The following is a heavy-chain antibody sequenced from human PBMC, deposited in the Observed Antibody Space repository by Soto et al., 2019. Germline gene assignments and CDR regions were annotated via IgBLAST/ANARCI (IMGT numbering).Heavy chain of an antibody. CDR3: AKTPERGYSYGHWGYYFDY. CDR1: GASISRGGYY. Sequence: TRSLTWAVSGASISRGGYYWSWIRQHPVKGLEWIGYIYYSGSTFHNPSLRSRVTISVDTSKNQFSLKLTSVRAEDTAVYYCAKTPERGYSYGHWGYYFDYWGQGTLVTVSS. CDR2: IYYSGST. V-gene: IGHV4-31*11. D-gene: IGHD5-18*01. J-gene: IGHJ4*02.